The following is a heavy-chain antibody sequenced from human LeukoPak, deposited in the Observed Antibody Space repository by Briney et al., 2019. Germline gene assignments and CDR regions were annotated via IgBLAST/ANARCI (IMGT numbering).Heavy chain of an antibody. D-gene: IGHD2-2*01. CDR1: GYTFSGYY. CDR3: VRAVAGASTFHLDS. Sequence: ASVKVSCKASGYTFSGYYMHWVRQAPGQGLEWMGWINPNTGGTNYAQKFQGRVTMTRDRSISTAYMELSSLKFEDTAVYYCVRAVAGASTFHLDSWGQGTLVTVSS. J-gene: IGHJ4*02. CDR2: INPNTGGT. V-gene: IGHV1-2*02.